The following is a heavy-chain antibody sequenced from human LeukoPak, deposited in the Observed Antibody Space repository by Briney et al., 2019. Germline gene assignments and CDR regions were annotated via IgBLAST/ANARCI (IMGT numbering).Heavy chain of an antibody. D-gene: IGHD5-18*01. CDR2: IYHDGST. CDR1: GGSMSYYY. Sequence: SETLSLTCTVSGGSMSYYYWSWIRQSPEKGLEWVGEIYHDGSTNYNPSLKSRVTISMDKSKNQLSLKLNFVTAADTAVYYCARDRGGYTYSHDYWGQGTLVTVSS. V-gene: IGHV4-59*12. CDR3: ARDRGGYTYSHDY. J-gene: IGHJ4*02.